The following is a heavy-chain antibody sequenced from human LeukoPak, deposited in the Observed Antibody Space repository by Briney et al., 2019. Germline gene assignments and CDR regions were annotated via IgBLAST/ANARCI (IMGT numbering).Heavy chain of an antibody. V-gene: IGHV3-64*02. D-gene: IGHD4-17*01. Sequence: GGSLRLSCAASGFTFSSYAMYWVRQAPGKGLECVSAISSNGGSTYYADSVKGRFTISRDNSKNMLYLQMGSLRAEDMAVYYCARGDYGDFSHYYYYGMDVWGKGTTVTVSS. CDR2: ISSNGGST. CDR3: ARGDYGDFSHYYYYGMDV. J-gene: IGHJ6*04. CDR1: GFTFSSYA.